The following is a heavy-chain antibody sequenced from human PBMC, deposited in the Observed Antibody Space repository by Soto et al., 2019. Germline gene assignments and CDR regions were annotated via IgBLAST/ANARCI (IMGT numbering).Heavy chain of an antibody. D-gene: IGHD2-2*01. V-gene: IGHV5-10-1*01. CDR2: IDPSDSYT. Sequence: GESLKISCKGSGYSFTSYWISLLRQIPWKGLEWMGRIDPSDSYTNYSPSFQGHVTISADKSISTAYLQWTSLKASDTAMYYCARRLILPATNYYYYGMDVWGQGTKVTVSS. CDR1: GYSFTSYW. J-gene: IGHJ6*02. CDR3: ARRLILPATNYYYYGMDV.